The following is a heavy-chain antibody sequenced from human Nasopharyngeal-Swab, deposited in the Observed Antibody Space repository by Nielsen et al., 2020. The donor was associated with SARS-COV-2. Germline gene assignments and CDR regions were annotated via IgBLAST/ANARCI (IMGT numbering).Heavy chain of an antibody. CDR2: INHSGST. J-gene: IGHJ6*02. V-gene: IGHV4-34*01. Sequence: RQAPGKGLEWIGEINHSGSTNYNPSLESRVTISVDTSKNQFSLKLSSVTAADTAVYYCARGPGLLLGYYYYYGMDVWSQGTTVTVSS. D-gene: IGHD2-15*01. CDR3: ARGPGLLLGYYYYYGMDV.